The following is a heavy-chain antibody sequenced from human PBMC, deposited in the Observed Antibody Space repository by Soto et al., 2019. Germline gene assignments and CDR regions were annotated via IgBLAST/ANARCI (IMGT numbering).Heavy chain of an antibody. CDR3: AKGGGAVTTLVDY. CDR2: ISWNSDNV. Sequence: DVQLVESGGGLVQPGRSLRLSCAASGFTFDDYAMHWVRQAPGKGLEWVSGISWNSDNVAYADSVKGRFTISRDNAKNSLYLQMNSLRAEDTALYYCAKGGGAVTTLVDYWGQGTLVTVSS. CDR1: GFTFDDYA. D-gene: IGHD4-17*01. V-gene: IGHV3-9*01. J-gene: IGHJ4*02.